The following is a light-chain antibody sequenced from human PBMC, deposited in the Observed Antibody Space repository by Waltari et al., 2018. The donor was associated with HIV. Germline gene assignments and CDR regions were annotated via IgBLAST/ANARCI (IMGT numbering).Light chain of an antibody. V-gene: IGKV3-15*01. CDR1: HGVSNT. CDR3: QQNDDWPWT. J-gene: IGKJ1*01. Sequence: EIVMTQSPATLSVSPGERATLSCRASHGVSNTLAWFQQKPGQAPRLLIYGASTRATGVPGRFSGSGSGKDFTLTISSLQSEDCALYYCQQNDDWPWTFGQGTKVEIK. CDR2: GAS.